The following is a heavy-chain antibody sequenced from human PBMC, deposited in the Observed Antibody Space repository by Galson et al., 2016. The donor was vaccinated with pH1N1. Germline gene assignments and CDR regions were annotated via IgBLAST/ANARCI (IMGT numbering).Heavy chain of an antibody. V-gene: IGHV3-73*01. D-gene: IGHD1-26*01. J-gene: IGHJ4*02. CDR3: TRAVGSYSSF. CDR1: GFTFSGSA. CDR2: IRTKVTGYAT. Sequence: SLRLSCAASGFTFSGSAMHWVRQASGKGLEWVGRIRTKVTGYATAYAASVKGRFTISRDDSKNTAYLEMNSLRAEDTAVYYCTRAVGSYSSFWGQGTLVTVSS.